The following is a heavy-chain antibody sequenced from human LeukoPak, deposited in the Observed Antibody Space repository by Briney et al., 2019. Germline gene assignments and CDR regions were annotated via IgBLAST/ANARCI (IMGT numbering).Heavy chain of an antibody. CDR3: ARGRGSSEYYFDY. V-gene: IGHV4-38-2*01. CDR2: IYHSGST. J-gene: IGHJ4*02. Sequence: SETLSLTCAVSGYSISSGYYWGWIRQPPGKGLEWIGSIYHSGSTYYNPSLKSRVTISVDTSKNQFSLKLSSVTAADTAVYYCARGRGSSEYYFDYWGQGTLVTVSS. D-gene: IGHD1-26*01. CDR1: GYSISSGYY.